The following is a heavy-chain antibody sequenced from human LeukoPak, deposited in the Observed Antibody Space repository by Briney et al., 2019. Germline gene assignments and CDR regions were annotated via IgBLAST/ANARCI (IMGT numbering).Heavy chain of an antibody. V-gene: IGHV1-18*01. D-gene: IGHD3-10*01. CDR3: ARDPAPHYDGSGTYYSPTFDY. CDR2: ISAYSGDT. J-gene: IGHJ4*02. Sequence: ASVKVSCKASGYTFISYGITWVRQAPGQGLEWMGWISAYSGDTNYAQNLQGRVTMTTETYTSTGYMELRSLRSDDTAVYYCARDPAPHYDGSGTYYSPTFDYWGEGTLVSVSS. CDR1: GYTFISYG.